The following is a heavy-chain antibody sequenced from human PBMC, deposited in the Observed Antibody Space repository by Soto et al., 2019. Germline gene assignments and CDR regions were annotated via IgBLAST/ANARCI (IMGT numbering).Heavy chain of an antibody. CDR3: ASQRLYGSSSYPIDS. D-gene: IGHD3-22*01. J-gene: IGHJ4*02. Sequence: SETLSLTCTVSGGSISSYYWSWIRQPPGKGLGWIGYIYYSGSTNYNPSLKSRVTISVDTSKNQFSLKLNSMTAADTAVYYCASQRLYGSSSYPIDSWGQGTLVTVSS. V-gene: IGHV4-59*08. CDR1: GGSISSYY. CDR2: IYYSGST.